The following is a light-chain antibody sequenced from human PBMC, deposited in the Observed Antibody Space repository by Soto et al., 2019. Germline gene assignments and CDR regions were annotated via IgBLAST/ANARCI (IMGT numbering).Light chain of an antibody. Sequence: QSVLAQPASVSGSPGQSITISCTGTSSDIGAFNYVSWYQQHPGDAPKLLIFDVSDRPSGISVRFSASKSGNTASLTISGLQTDDEAHYFCSSYAATNTVLFGGGTKLTVL. CDR1: SSDIGAFNY. V-gene: IGLV2-14*03. J-gene: IGLJ2*01. CDR2: DVS. CDR3: SSYAATNTVL.